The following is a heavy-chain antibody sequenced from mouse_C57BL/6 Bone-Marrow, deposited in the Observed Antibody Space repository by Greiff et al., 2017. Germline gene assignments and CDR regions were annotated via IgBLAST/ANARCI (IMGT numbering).Heavy chain of an antibody. J-gene: IGHJ2*01. Sequence: QVQLQQPGAELVRPGTSVKLSCKASGYTFTSYWMHWVKQRPGQGLEWIGVIDPSASYTNYNQKFKAKATLTADTSSSTAYMQLSSLTSEDSAVDDGARSGYYGSSFFDYWGQGTTLTVSA. CDR2: IDPSASYT. D-gene: IGHD1-1*01. CDR3: ARSGYYGSSFFDY. CDR1: GYTFTSYW. V-gene: IGHV1-59*01.